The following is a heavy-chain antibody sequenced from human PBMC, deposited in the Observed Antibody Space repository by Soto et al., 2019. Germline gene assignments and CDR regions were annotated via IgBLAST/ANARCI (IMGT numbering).Heavy chain of an antibody. D-gene: IGHD2-15*01. V-gene: IGHV1-8*01. CDR1: GYTFTSYD. CDR3: ARVYCSGGNCYSIDY. J-gene: IGHJ4*02. CDR2: MNPNSGNT. Sequence: ASVKVSCKASGYTFTSYDINWVRQATGQGLEWMGWMNPNSGNTGYAQKFQGRVTMTRDTSTSTVYMELSSLRSEDTAVYYCARVYCSGGNCYSIDYWGQGTLVTVSS.